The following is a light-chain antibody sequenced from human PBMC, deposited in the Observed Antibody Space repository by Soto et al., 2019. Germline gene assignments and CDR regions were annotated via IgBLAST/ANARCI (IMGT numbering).Light chain of an antibody. Sequence: LTQPASVSGSPGQSITISCTGTSSDVGGYNYVSWYQQQPGKAPKLVIYEVTSRPSGVSDRFSGSKSGNTASLTISGLQAEDEADYYCSSYTSSIPYVFGTGTKVTVL. J-gene: IGLJ1*01. V-gene: IGLV2-14*01. CDR2: EVT. CDR3: SSYTSSIPYV. CDR1: SSDVGGYNY.